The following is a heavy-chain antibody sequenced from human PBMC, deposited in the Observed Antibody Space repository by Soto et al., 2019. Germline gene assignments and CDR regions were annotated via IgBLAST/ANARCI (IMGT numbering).Heavy chain of an antibody. D-gene: IGHD6-19*01. Sequence: LRLSCAASGFTFSSYAMHWVRQAPGKGLEWVAVISYDGSNKYYADSVKGRFTISRDNSKNTLYLQMNSLRAEDTAVYYCARELAVAGSYYYYYGMDVWGQGTTVTVSS. J-gene: IGHJ6*02. CDR1: GFTFSSYA. CDR2: ISYDGSNK. CDR3: ARELAVAGSYYYYYGMDV. V-gene: IGHV3-30-3*01.